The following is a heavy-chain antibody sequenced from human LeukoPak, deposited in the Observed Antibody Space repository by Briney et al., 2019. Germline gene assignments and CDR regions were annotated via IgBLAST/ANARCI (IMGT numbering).Heavy chain of an antibody. CDR1: GGSISSYY. CDR3: AREERGAYYYYYYYMDV. J-gene: IGHJ6*03. CDR2: IHTSGST. Sequence: SETLSLTCTVSGGSISSYYWNWIRQPAGKGLEWIGRIHTSGSTNYNPSLKSRVTISVDTSKNQFSLKLSSVTAADTAVYYCAREERGAYYYYYYYMDVWGKGTTVTVSS. V-gene: IGHV4-4*07.